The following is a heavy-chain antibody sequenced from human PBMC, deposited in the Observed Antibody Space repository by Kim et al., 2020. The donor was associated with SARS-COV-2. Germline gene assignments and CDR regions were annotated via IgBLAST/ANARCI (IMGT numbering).Heavy chain of an antibody. Sequence: STNHNPSLKSRVTRSVDTSKNQFSLKLSSVTAADTAVYYCARKRGGYFDYWGQGTLVTVSS. J-gene: IGHJ4*02. CDR3: ARKRGGYFDY. CDR2: ST. D-gene: IGHD3-16*01. V-gene: IGHV4-34*01.